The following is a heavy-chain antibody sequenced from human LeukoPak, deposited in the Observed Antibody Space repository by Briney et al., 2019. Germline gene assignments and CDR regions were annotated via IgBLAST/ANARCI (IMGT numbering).Heavy chain of an antibody. CDR3: AKVKGEVIGAFDI. CDR1: RFTFSSYG. Sequence: PGRSLRLSCAASRFTFSSYGMHWVRQAPGKGLEWVAVISCDGNNRYYADSVKGRFTISRYNSKNTLYLQMNSLRAEDTAVYYCAKVKGEVIGAFDIWGQGTMVTVSS. J-gene: IGHJ3*02. CDR2: ISCDGNNR. D-gene: IGHD3-16*01. V-gene: IGHV3-30*18.